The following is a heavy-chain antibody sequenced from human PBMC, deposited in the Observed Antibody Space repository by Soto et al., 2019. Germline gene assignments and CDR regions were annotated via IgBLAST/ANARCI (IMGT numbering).Heavy chain of an antibody. CDR2: IIPIFGIP. J-gene: IGHJ5*02. Sequence: SVKVSCKESGGTFSSYAIAWVRQASGQGLEWMGGIIPIFGIPNYAQKFQGRVAITADESTNTAYMELSSLRSDDTAVYYCAKAAQTRYNWNDLGNWFDPWGQGTLVTVSS. D-gene: IGHD1-1*01. CDR3: AKAAQTRYNWNDLGNWFDP. V-gene: IGHV1-69*13. CDR1: GGTFSSYA.